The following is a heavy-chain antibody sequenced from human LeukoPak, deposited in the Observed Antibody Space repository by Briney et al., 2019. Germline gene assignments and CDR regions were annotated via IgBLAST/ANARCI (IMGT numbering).Heavy chain of an antibody. J-gene: IGHJ6*03. V-gene: IGHV3-21*01. CDR3: ARDLVGATAGGYYYYYYMDV. CDR2: ISSSSSYI. CDR1: GFTFGDYA. Sequence: GRSLRLSCTASGFTFGDYAMSWFRQAPGKGLEWVSSISSSSSYIYYADSVKGRFTISRDNAKNSLYLQMNSLRAEDTAVYYCARDLVGATAGGYYYYYYMDVWGKGTTVTVSS. D-gene: IGHD1-26*01.